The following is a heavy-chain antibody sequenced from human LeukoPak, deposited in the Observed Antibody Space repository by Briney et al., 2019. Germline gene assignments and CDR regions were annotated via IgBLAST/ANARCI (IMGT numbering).Heavy chain of an antibody. CDR3: ARLLTGTTSY. CDR2: ILHSGST. J-gene: IGHJ4*02. CDR1: GGSISSGGYY. D-gene: IGHD1-20*01. Sequence: SETLSLTCTVSGGSISSGGYYWSWIRQPPGKGLEWIGYILHSGSTYYNPSLKSRVTLSVDRSKNQFSLRLSSVIAADTAVYYCARLLTGTTSYWGQGTLVTVSS. V-gene: IGHV4-30-2*01.